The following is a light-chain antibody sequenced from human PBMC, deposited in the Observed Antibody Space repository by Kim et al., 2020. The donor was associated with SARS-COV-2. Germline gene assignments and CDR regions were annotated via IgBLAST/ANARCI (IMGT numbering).Light chain of an antibody. J-gene: IGKJ2*01. CDR3: QTYYNAPHT. V-gene: IGKV1-27*01. Sequence: SASVGDRVTITCRASQGISNYLAWYQQKPEKVPKLLIYSASALQSGVPSRFSGSGSGTDFTLTINSLQPDDVATYYCQTYYNAPHTFGPGTKLEI. CDR2: SAS. CDR1: QGISNY.